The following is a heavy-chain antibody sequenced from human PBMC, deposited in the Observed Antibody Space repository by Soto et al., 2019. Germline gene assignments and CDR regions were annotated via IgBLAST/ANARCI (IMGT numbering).Heavy chain of an antibody. CDR2: INPSGGST. J-gene: IGHJ6*02. V-gene: IGHV1-46*01. Sequence: VKVSCKASGYTFTSYYMHWVRQAPGQGLEWMGIINPSGGSTSYAQKFQGRVTMTRDTSTSTVYMELSSLRSEDTAVYYCARGGLMITFGGVIVTPSSYYYYYGMDVWGQGTTVTVSS. CDR1: GYTFTSYY. D-gene: IGHD3-16*02. CDR3: ARGGLMITFGGVIVTPSSYYYYYGMDV.